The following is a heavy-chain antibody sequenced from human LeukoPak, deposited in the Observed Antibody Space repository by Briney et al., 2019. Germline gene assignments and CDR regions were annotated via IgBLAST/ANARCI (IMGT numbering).Heavy chain of an antibody. D-gene: IGHD6-19*01. Sequence: GGSLRLSCAASGFTFSSYSMNWVRQAPGKGLEWVSSISSSSSYIYYADSVKGRFTISRDNAKNSLYLQMNSLRAEDTAVYYCARDQDVAVAGTDFDYWGQGTQVTVSS. CDR3: ARDQDVAVAGTDFDY. J-gene: IGHJ4*02. CDR2: ISSSSSYI. V-gene: IGHV3-21*01. CDR1: GFTFSSYS.